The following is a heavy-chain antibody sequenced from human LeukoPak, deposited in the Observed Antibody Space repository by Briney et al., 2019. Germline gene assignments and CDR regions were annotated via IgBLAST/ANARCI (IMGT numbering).Heavy chain of an antibody. Sequence: GASVKVSCKASGYTFTSYGISWVRQAPGQGLEGMGWISAYNGNTNYAQTLQGRVTMTADSSTSTAYMKLRSLRSDDTAVYYCARDGGYCSGGSCYPYNWFDPWGQGTLVTVSS. CDR1: GYTFTSYG. J-gene: IGHJ5*02. D-gene: IGHD2-15*01. CDR3: ARDGGYCSGGSCYPYNWFDP. V-gene: IGHV1-18*04. CDR2: ISAYNGNT.